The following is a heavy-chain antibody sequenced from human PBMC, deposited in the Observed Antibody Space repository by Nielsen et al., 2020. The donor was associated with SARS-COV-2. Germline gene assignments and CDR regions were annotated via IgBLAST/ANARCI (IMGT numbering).Heavy chain of an antibody. CDR1: GFTFSSYW. CDR2: IKQDGSEK. CDR3: ARDYFWSGKLDY. V-gene: IGHV3-7*03. Sequence: GESLKISCAASGFTFSSYWMSWVRQAPGKGLEWVANIKQDGSEKYYADSVKGRFTISRDNSRNTLFLQMNSLRAEDTAVYFCARDYFWSGKLDYWGQGTLVTVSS. J-gene: IGHJ4*02. D-gene: IGHD3-3*01.